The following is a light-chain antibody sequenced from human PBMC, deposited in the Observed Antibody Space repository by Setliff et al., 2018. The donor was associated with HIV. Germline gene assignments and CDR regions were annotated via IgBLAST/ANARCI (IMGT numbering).Light chain of an antibody. J-gene: IGLJ1*01. V-gene: IGLV2-8*01. CDR2: EVT. CDR1: SSDVGVYNY. Sequence: QSALTQPPSASGSPGQSVTISCTGASSDVGVYNYVSWFQQPPGKAPKLMIYEVTKRPSGVPDRFSGSKSGNTASLTVSGLQAEDEADYYCGSYAGSKSYVFGTGTKVTVL. CDR3: GSYAGSKSYV.